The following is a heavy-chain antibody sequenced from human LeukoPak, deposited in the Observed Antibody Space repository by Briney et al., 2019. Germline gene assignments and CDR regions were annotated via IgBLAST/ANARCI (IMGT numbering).Heavy chain of an antibody. D-gene: IGHD3-10*01. CDR1: GGSIINYY. CDR3: ARGRFAESSGAYFDY. Sequence: SETLSLTCTVSGGSIINYYWTWIRQPPGKGLEWIGYIYYSGTTNCNPSLKSRVTMSLDTSKNQFSLRLSSVTAADTAVYFCARGRFAESSGAYFDYWGQGTLVTVSS. V-gene: IGHV4-59*08. J-gene: IGHJ4*02. CDR2: IYYSGTT.